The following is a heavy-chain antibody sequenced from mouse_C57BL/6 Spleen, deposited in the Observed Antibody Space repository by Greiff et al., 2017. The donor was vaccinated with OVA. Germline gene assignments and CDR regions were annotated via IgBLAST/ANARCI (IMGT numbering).Heavy chain of an antibody. D-gene: IGHD1-1*01. Sequence: QVQLKQPGAELVKPGASVKLSCKASGYTFTSYWMHWVKQRPGRGLEWIGRIDPNSGGTKYNEKFKSKATLTVDKPSSTAYMQLSSLTSEDSAVYYCAKGISITTVVAMDYWGQGTTLTVSS. V-gene: IGHV1-72*01. CDR1: GYTFTSYW. J-gene: IGHJ2*01. CDR2: IDPNSGGT. CDR3: AKGISITTVVAMDY.